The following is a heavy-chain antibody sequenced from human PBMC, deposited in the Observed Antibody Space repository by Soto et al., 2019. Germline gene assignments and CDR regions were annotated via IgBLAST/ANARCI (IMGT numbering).Heavy chain of an antibody. D-gene: IGHD6-13*01. J-gene: IGHJ4*02. CDR3: ARGSSPWSSSWYKPTYFDY. V-gene: IGHV4-34*01. Sequence: SETLSLTCAVYGGSFSGYYWSWIRQPPGKGLEWIGEINHSGSTNYNPSLKSRVTISVDTSKNQFSLKLSSVTAADTAVYYCARGSSPWSSSWYKPTYFDYWGKGTLVTVSS. CDR2: INHSGST. CDR1: GGSFSGYY.